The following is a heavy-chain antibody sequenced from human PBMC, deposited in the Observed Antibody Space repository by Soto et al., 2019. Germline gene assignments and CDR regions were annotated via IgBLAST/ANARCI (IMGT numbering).Heavy chain of an antibody. J-gene: IGHJ2*01. CDR3: AREVAGIHWYFDL. Sequence: QVQLQESGPGLVKPSGTLSLTCAVSGGSISSSSSNYWRWVRQPPGKGRELIGDIYESGSNNYNRSLTSRVTISMDKSTNQFSLKVTSVNAADTAVYYCAREVAGIHWYFDLWGRGTLVTVSS. CDR1: GGSISSSSSNY. D-gene: IGHD1-26*01. CDR2: IYESGSN. V-gene: IGHV4-4*02.